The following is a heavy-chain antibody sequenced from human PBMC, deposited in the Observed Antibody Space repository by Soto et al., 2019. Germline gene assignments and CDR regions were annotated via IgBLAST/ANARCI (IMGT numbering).Heavy chain of an antibody. CDR2: ISNSGGVT. V-gene: IGHV3-23*01. D-gene: IGHD4-17*01. CDR3: AMGSIDDHGDYFSY. Sequence: GGSLRVSWAASGFTFSSYAMGWVRQAPGKGLEWVSSISNSGGVTKYADSVKGRFTISRDSSKNTLYLQMTSLRAEDTAVYYCAMGSIDDHGDYFSYWGQGTLVTVSS. CDR1: GFTFSSYA. J-gene: IGHJ4*02.